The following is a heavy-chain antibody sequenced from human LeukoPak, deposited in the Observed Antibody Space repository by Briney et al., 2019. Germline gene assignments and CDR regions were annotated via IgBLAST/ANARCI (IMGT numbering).Heavy chain of an antibody. Sequence: SQTLSLTGTGSGGSISSGGYYWRWIRQPPGKGLEWIGYIYHSGSTYYNPSLKSRVTISLDRSKNQFSLKLSSVTAADTAVYYCASGGAYYFDYWGQGTLVTVSS. V-gene: IGHV4-30-2*01. J-gene: IGHJ4*02. CDR3: ASGGAYYFDY. CDR1: GGSISSGGYY. CDR2: IYHSGST. D-gene: IGHD3-16*01.